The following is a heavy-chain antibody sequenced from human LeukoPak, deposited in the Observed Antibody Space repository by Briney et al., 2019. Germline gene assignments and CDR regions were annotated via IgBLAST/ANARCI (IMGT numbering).Heavy chain of an antibody. CDR1: GFTFSDYY. V-gene: IGHV3-11*01. CDR3: AREWGYDYVSIEEVH. J-gene: IGHJ4*02. CDR2: ISSSGSTI. D-gene: IGHD3-16*01. Sequence: GGSLRLSCAASGFTFSDYYMSWIRQAPGKGLEWVSYISSSGSTIYYADSVKGRFTISRDNAKNSLYLQMNSLRAEDTAVYYCAREWGYDYVSIEEVHWGQGTLVTVSS.